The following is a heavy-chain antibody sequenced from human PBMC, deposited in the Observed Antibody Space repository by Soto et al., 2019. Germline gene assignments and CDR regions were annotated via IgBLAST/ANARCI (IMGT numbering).Heavy chain of an antibody. D-gene: IGHD2-15*01. V-gene: IGHV1-3*01. CDR2: INAGNDNT. CDR3: ATPYCSGGSCYNYWFDP. J-gene: IGHJ5*02. CDR1: GYTFTSYA. Sequence: ASVKVSCKASGYTFTSYAMHWVRQAPGQRLEWMGWINAGNDNTKYSQKFQGRVTITRDTSASTAYMELSSLRSEDTAVYYCATPYCSGGSCYNYWFDPWGRGTLVTVSS.